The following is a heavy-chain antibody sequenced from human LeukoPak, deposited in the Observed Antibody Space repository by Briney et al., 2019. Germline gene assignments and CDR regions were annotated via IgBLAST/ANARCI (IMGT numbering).Heavy chain of an antibody. V-gene: IGHV2-5*02. CDR1: GFSLSTGAVG. CDR3: AHNNWIQLWSYYFDY. CDR2: IYWDDDK. Sequence: SGPTLVNPTQTLTLTCTFSGFSLSTGAVGVGWFRQPPGKALEWLALIYWDDDKRYSPSLKSRLTITKDTSKNQVVLTMTNMDPVDTATYYCAHNNWIQLWSYYFDYWGQGTLVTVSS. D-gene: IGHD5-18*01. J-gene: IGHJ4*02.